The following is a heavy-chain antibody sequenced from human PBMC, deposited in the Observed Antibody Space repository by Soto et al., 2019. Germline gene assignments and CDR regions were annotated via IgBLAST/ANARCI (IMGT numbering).Heavy chain of an antibody. J-gene: IGHJ4*02. CDR2: TRQDGGQS. CDR1: GFTLSSYG. V-gene: IGHV3-7*01. CDR3: VSDGSTGCQVDS. D-gene: IGHD6-19*01. Sequence: EVQLVESGGGLVQPGGSLRLSCEASGFTLSSYGMSWIRQAPGKGLEWVANTRQDGGQSYLVDSVQGRSTISRDNAKNSVDLQINSLRAEDTAVYYCVSDGSTGCQVDSWGQGTLATVTS.